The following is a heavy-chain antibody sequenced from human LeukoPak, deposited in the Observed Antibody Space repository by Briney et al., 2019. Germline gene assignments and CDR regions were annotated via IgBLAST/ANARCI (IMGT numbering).Heavy chain of an antibody. Sequence: GSLRLSCAASGFTFSSYEMNWVRQAPGKGLEWISYISSVGDTTYYADSVRGRFTISRDNAKNSLYLQLNSVRAEDTALYYCARDSGYCRGGSCPFDSWGQGTLVTVSS. CDR2: ISSVGDTT. CDR1: GFTFSSYE. CDR3: ARDSGYCRGGSCPFDS. J-gene: IGHJ4*02. D-gene: IGHD2-15*01. V-gene: IGHV3-48*03.